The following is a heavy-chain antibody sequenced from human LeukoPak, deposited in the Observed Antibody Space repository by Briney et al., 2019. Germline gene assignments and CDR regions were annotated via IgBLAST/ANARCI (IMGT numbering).Heavy chain of an antibody. J-gene: IGHJ4*02. V-gene: IGHV1-8*01. CDR1: GYTFSSYD. Sequence: GASVKVSCNASGYTFSSYDINWVRQATGRGLEWMGWMNPSSGNTGYAQKFQGRLTMTRNTSISTAYMELSSLKSEDTGVYYCARGLPIDSWGQGTLVTVSS. CDR2: MNPSSGNT. CDR3: ARGLPIDS.